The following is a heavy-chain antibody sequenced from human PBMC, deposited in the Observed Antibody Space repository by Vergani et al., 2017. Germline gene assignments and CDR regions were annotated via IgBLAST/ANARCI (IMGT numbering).Heavy chain of an antibody. CDR2: IYTSVST. Sequence: QVQLQESGPGLVKPSETLSLTCTVSGGSISSYYWSWIRQPAGKGLEWIGRIYTSVSTNYNPSLKSRVTMSVDTSKNQFSLKLSSVTAADTAVYYCARELANWNDSARRGNTYYYYMDVWGKGTTVTVSS. V-gene: IGHV4-4*07. CDR3: ARELANWNDSARRGNTYYYYMDV. D-gene: IGHD1-1*01. CDR1: GGSISSYY. J-gene: IGHJ6*03.